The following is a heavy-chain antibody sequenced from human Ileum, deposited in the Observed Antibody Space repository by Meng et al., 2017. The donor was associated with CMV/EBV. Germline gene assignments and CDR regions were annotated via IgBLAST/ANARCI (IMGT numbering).Heavy chain of an antibody. D-gene: IGHD4-17*01. CDR2: ISSSSSYI. CDR1: GFTFSSYS. J-gene: IGHJ6*02. CDR3: ARDYGDDEKFYYYGMDV. V-gene: IGHV3-21*01. Sequence: GESLKISCAASGFTFSSYSMNWVRQAPGKGLEWVSSISSSSSYIYYADSVKGRFTISRDNAKNSLYLQMNSLGAEDTAVYYCARDYGDDEKFYYYGMDVWGQGTTVTVSS.